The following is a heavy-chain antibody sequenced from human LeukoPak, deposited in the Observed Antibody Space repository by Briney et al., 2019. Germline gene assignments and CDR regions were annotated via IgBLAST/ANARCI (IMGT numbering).Heavy chain of an antibody. Sequence: GGSLRLSCAASGFTFSNYAMSWVRQAPGKGLEWVSTISSGGGTTYYGDSVKGRFTISRDNSKNTLYLQMNSLRAEDTAVYYCARGHPDYYYGMDVWGQGTTVTVSS. CDR1: GFTFSNYA. V-gene: IGHV3-23*01. J-gene: IGHJ6*02. CDR2: ISSGGGTT. CDR3: ARGHPDYYYGMDV.